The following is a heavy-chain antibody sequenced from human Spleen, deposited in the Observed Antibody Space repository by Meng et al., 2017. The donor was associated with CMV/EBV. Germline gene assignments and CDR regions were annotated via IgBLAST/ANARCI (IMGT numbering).Heavy chain of an antibody. J-gene: IGHJ6*02. CDR3: ARDTHSSSSPYYYGMDV. Sequence: GESLKISCAASGFTFSSYSMNWVRQAPGKGLEWVSSISSSSSYIYYADSVKGRFTISRDNAKNSLYLQMNSLRAEDTAVYYCARDTHSSSSPYYYGMDVWGQGTTVTVSS. CDR2: ISSSSSYI. V-gene: IGHV3-21*01. CDR1: GFTFSSYS. D-gene: IGHD6-6*01.